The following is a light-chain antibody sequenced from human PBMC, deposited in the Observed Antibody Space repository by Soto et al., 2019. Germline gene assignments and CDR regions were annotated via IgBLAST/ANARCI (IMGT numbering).Light chain of an antibody. Sequence: QSVLSQPPSVSEDPRQRVTISCSGSNSNIGNNAVNWYQQLPGKAPKLVIYYDDLLPSGVSDRFSGSKSGTSASLAISGLQSEDEADYYCAAWDDSLNAYVFGSATKVTVL. CDR3: AAWDDSLNAYV. CDR2: YDD. J-gene: IGLJ1*01. V-gene: IGLV1-36*01. CDR1: NSNIGNNA.